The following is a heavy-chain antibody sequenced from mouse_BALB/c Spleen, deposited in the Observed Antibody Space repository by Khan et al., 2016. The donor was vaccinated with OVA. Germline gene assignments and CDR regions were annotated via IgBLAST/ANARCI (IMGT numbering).Heavy chain of an antibody. V-gene: IGHV2-6-4*01. CDR1: GFSLSRYN. D-gene: IGHD2-14*01. Sequence: QVQLQQSGPGLVAPSQSLSITCTVSGFSLSRYNVHWVRQPPGKGLEWLGMIWGGGGTDYTSALKSRLSISKDDSKRQVFLKMNSLQKDDTAMYYCTRAYYRYDGYYAMDYWGQGTSVTVSS. CDR3: TRAYYRYDGYYAMDY. J-gene: IGHJ4*01. CDR2: IWGGGGT.